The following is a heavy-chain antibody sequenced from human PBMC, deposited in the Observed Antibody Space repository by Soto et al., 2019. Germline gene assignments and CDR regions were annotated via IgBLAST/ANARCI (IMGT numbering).Heavy chain of an antibody. J-gene: IGHJ6*02. CDR2: IIPIFGTA. V-gene: IGHV1-69*13. CDR1: GGTFSSYA. CDR3: ARDQEGQLWLPGYGMDV. D-gene: IGHD5-18*01. Sequence: SVKVSCKASGGTFSSYAISWVRQAPGQGLEWMGGIIPIFGTANYAQKFQGRVTITADESTSTAYMELSSLRSEDTAVYYCARDQEGQLWLPGYGMDVWGQGTTATVSS.